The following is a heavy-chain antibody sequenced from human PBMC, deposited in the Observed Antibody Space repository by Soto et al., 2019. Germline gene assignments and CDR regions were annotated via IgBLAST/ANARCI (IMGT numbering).Heavy chain of an antibody. CDR2: INPSGGST. D-gene: IGHD3-22*01. Sequence: SVKVSCKASGYTFTSYYMHWVRQAPGQGLEWMGIINPSGGSTSYAQKFQGRVTMTRDTSTSTVYMELSSLRSEDTAVYYCARAARYYYDSSGYDAFDIWGQGTMVTVS. V-gene: IGHV1-46*03. CDR1: GYTFTSYY. CDR3: ARAARYYYDSSGYDAFDI. J-gene: IGHJ3*02.